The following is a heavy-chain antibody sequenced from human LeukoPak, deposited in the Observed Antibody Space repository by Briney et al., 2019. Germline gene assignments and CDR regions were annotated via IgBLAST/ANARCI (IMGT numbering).Heavy chain of an antibody. J-gene: IGHJ2*01. Sequence: PSETLSLTCAVSGYPISSNYYWGWIRLAPEKGLEWIANIYHAGKTYYNPSLKSRVTMSVHTPRNQFSLQLSSVPAADAAVYYCAALSLIGHRRYWYFDFWGRGTLVTVSS. CDR2: IYHAGKT. CDR1: GYPISSNYY. V-gene: IGHV4-38-2*01. D-gene: IGHD3/OR15-3a*01. CDR3: AALSLIGHRRYWYFDF.